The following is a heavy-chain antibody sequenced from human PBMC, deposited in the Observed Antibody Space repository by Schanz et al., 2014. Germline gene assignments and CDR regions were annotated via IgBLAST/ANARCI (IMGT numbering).Heavy chain of an antibody. CDR1: GFTFSSYA. J-gene: IGHJ5*02. CDR2: ISYDGRNK. CDR3: ARDLEGCDGGGGGFDP. V-gene: IGHV3-30-3*01. D-gene: IGHD2-21*01. Sequence: QVQLVESGGGVVQPGRSLRLSCAASGFTFSSYAMHWVRQAPGKGLEWVAVISYDGRNKYYADSVKGRFTISRDNSKNTLYLQMNILRAEDTAVDYCARDLEGCDGGGGGFDPWGQGTLVTVSS.